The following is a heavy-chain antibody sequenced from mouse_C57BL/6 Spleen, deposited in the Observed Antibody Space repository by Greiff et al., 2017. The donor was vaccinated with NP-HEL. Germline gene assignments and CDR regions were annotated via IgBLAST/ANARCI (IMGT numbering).Heavy chain of an antibody. J-gene: IGHJ4*01. V-gene: IGHV1-82*01. CDR1: GYAFSSSW. CDR2: IYPGDGDT. CDR3: AREEGSMDY. Sequence: VKLQASGPELVKPGASVKISCKASGYAFSSSWMNWVKQRPGKGLEWIGRIYPGDGDTNYNGKLKGKATLTADKSSSTAYMQLSSLTSEDSAVYFCAREEGSMDYWGQGTSVTVSS.